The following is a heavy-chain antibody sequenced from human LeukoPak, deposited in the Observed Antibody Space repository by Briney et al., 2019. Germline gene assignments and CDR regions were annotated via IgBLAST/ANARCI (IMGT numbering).Heavy chain of an antibody. CDR2: INAYDGNT. CDR1: GYTFTSYG. J-gene: IGHJ4*02. V-gene: IGHV1-18*01. D-gene: IGHD3-10*01. CDR3: ARDVLLWFRETKFFDY. Sequence: APVNVSFKPSGYTFTSYGISWVRQAPGQERGWLGWINAYDGNTDYAQKLHGRVTMTTDTSTTTAYMELRSLRSEDAAVYYCARDVLLWFRETKFFDYWGQGTLVTVSS.